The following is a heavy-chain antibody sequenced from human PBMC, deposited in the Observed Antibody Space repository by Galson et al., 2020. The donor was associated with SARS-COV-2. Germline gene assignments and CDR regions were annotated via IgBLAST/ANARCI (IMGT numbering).Heavy chain of an antibody. CDR3: AKSKGGDYYDRSGRSFDH. V-gene: IGHV3-9*01. D-gene: IGHD3-22*01. CDR2: IGWNSGSL. CDR1: GFTFDDYA. J-gene: IGHJ4*02. Sequence: GGSLRLSCAASGFTFDDYAMHWVRQPPGKGLEWVSGIGWNSGSLGNADSVKGRFTISRDNAKNSLYLQMNSLRAEDTALYYCAKSKGGDYYDRSGRSFDHWGQGTLVTVSS.